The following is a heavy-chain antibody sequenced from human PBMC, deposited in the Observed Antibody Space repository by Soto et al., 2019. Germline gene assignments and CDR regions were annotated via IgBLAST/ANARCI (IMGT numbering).Heavy chain of an antibody. CDR2: INPNSGGT. D-gene: IGHD5-12*01. V-gene: IGHV1-2*02. J-gene: IGHJ4*02. CDR3: ARGIRWLLKDY. CDR1: GYTFTGYD. Sequence: GASVKVSCKASGYTFTGYDIHWVRQAPGQGLEWMGWINPNSGGTNYAKKFQGSVNMTRDTSISTAYMELSRLRSDDTAVYYCARGIRWLLKDYWGQGTLVTVSS.